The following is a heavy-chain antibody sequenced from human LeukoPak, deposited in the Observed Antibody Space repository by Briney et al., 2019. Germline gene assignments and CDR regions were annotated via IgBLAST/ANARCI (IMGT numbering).Heavy chain of an antibody. Sequence: GASVKVSCKASGYIFTSYGISWVRQAPGQGLEWMGWISAYNGNTNYAQKLQGRVTMTTDTSTSTAYMELRSLRSDDTAVYYCARAIVVVPASNWFDPWGQGTLVTVSS. J-gene: IGHJ5*02. CDR3: ARAIVVVPASNWFDP. D-gene: IGHD2-2*01. V-gene: IGHV1-18*01. CDR1: GYIFTSYG. CDR2: ISAYNGNT.